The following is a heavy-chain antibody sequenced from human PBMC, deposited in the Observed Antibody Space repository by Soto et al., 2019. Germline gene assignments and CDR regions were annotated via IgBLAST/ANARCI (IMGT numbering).Heavy chain of an antibody. Sequence: PGESLKISCKGSGHSFTSYWIGWVRQMPGKGLEWMGMIYPGDSDTRYNPSFQGQVTISADKSISTAYLQWTSLKASDTAMYYCTRHAGDYVWYQCGMDVWCQVLMVTVSS. CDR1: GHSFTSYW. D-gene: IGHD4-17*01. J-gene: IGHJ6*02. V-gene: IGHV5-51*01. CDR2: IYPGDSDT. CDR3: TRHAGDYVWYQCGMDV.